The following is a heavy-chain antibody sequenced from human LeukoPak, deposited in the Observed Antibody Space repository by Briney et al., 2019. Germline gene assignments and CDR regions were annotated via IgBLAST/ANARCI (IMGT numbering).Heavy chain of an antibody. J-gene: IGHJ4*02. V-gene: IGHV3-48*04. CDR3: ARFQGARKSSWYKDPQYYFDY. CDR2: FSSSSSTI. CDR1: GFTFSSYS. Sequence: GGSRRLSCAASGFTFSSYSMNWVRQAPGKGLEWVSYFSSSSSTIYYADSVKGRFTISRDNAKNSLYLQMNSLRAEDTAVYYCARFQGARKSSWYKDPQYYFDYWGQGTLVTVSS. D-gene: IGHD6-13*01.